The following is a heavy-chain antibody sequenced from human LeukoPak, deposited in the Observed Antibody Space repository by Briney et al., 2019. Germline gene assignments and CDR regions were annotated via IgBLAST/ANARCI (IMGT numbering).Heavy chain of an antibody. Sequence: GGSLRLSCAASGFTFSSYGMHWVRQAPGKGLEWVAVISYDGSNKYYADSVKGRFTISRDNSKNTLYLQMNSLRAEDTAVYYCAKEAGDWGQGTTVTVSS. CDR3: AKEAGD. V-gene: IGHV3-30*18. CDR1: GFTFSSYG. J-gene: IGHJ6*02. D-gene: IGHD7-27*01. CDR2: ISYDGSNK.